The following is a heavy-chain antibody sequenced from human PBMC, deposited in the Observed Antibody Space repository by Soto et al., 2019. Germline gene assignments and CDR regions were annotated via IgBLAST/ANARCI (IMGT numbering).Heavy chain of an antibody. CDR1: GYSFSSYW. CDR2: IYPGDSDT. Sequence: PREXLKISCKGSGYSFSSYWIGWVRQMPGRALDGMGIIYPGDSDTRYSPSFQGQVTISADKSISTAYLQWSSLKASDTAMYYCARHVSSSSNYYYYYGMDVWGQGTTVTVSS. CDR3: ARHVSSSSNYYYYYGMDV. D-gene: IGHD6-6*01. J-gene: IGHJ6*02. V-gene: IGHV5-51*01.